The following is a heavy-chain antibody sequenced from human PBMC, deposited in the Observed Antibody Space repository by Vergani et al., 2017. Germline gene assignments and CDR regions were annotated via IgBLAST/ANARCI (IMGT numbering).Heavy chain of an antibody. D-gene: IGHD2-2*01. CDR3: VKDRAGSYQLLSNYYYYGMDV. Sequence: QVQLVESGGGVVQPGRSLRLSCAASGFTFSSYGMHWVRQAPGKGLEWVAVISYDGSNKYYADSVKGRFTISRDNSKNTLYLQMNSLRAEDTAVYYCVKDRAGSYQLLSNYYYYGMDVWGQGTTVTVSS. CDR1: GFTFSSYG. V-gene: IGHV3-30*18. J-gene: IGHJ6*02. CDR2: ISYDGSNK.